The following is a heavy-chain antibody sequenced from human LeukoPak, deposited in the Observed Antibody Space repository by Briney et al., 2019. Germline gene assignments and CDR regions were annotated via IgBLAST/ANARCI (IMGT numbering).Heavy chain of an antibody. D-gene: IGHD2-8*02. V-gene: IGHV3-48*02. CDR2: ISSSTTI. CDR1: GFTFSSYS. CDR3: ARDSGRLFDY. Sequence: PGGSLRLSCAASGFTFSSYSMNWVRQAPGKGLEWVSYISSSTTIYYADSVKGRFTISRDNAKNSLYLQMNSLRDEDTAVYYCARDSGRLFDYWGQGTLVTVSS. J-gene: IGHJ4*02.